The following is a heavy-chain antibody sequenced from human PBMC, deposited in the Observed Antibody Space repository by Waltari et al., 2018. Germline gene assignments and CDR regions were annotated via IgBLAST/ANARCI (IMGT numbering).Heavy chain of an antibody. CDR2: IYYSGST. Sequence: QVQLQESGPGLVKPSETLSLTCTVSGGSISSHYWSWIRQPPGKGLEWIGYIYYSGSTNYNPSLKSRVTISVDTSKNQFSLKLSSVTAADTAVYYCARVQGYSSSISNWFDPWGQGTLVTVSS. J-gene: IGHJ5*02. CDR1: GGSISSHY. D-gene: IGHD6-13*01. CDR3: ARVQGYSSSISNWFDP. V-gene: IGHV4-59*11.